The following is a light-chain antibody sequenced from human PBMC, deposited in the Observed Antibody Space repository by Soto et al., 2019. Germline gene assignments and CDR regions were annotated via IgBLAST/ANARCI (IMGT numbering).Light chain of an antibody. V-gene: IGKV2-40*01. CDR3: MQRLDFPFT. Sequence: IVMTQTPLSLPVAPGEPASISCRSSQSLFDTEDGGTYLDWYLHKPGQSPQLLIYTISYRASGVPDRFSGSGSGTDVTLNISRVEAEDVGTYYCMQRLDFPFTFGQGTKLEIK. CDR2: TIS. CDR1: QSLFDTEDGGTY. J-gene: IGKJ2*01.